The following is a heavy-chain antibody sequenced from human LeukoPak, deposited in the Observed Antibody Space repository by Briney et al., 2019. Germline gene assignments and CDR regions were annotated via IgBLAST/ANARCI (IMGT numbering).Heavy chain of an antibody. D-gene: IGHD6-19*01. Sequence: GGSLRLSCAASGFTFSGCGMHWVRQAPGKGLEWLAVFSYDGINKHYRDSVKGRFTISRDNSKNTLYLQMNSLRVEDTGVYYCVKEADSGGYRTSDYWGQGTLVTVSS. CDR1: GFTFSGCG. V-gene: IGHV3-30*18. J-gene: IGHJ4*02. CDR3: VKEADSGGYRTSDY. CDR2: FSYDGINK.